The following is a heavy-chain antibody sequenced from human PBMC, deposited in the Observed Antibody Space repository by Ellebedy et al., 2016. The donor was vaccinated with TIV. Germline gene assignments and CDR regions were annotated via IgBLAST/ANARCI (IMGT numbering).Heavy chain of an antibody. J-gene: IGHJ5*01. V-gene: IGHV5-51*01. D-gene: IGHD1-7*01. CDR2: IYPGDSDT. Sequence: GESLKISCKGSGYSFTSYWIGWVRQMPGKGLEWMGIIYPGDSDTRYSPSFQGQVTISADKSISTAYLQWSSLKASDTAMYYCARWHRYNWNYGGWFDSWGQGTLVTVSS. CDR3: ARWHRYNWNYGGWFDS. CDR1: GYSFTSYW.